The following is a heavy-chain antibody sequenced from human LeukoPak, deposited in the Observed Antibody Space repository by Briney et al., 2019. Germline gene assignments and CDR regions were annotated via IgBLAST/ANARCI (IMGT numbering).Heavy chain of an antibody. CDR2: ISYDGSNK. J-gene: IGHJ4*02. CDR3: ASAKGYGDYFDY. CDR1: GFTFSSYC. D-gene: IGHD4-17*01. V-gene: IGHV3-30*03. Sequence: GGSLRLSCAASGFTFSSYCMHWVRQAPGKGLEWVAVISYDGSNKYYADSVKGRFTISRDNSKNTLYLQMNSLRAEDTAVYYCASAKGYGDYFDYWGQGTLVTVSS.